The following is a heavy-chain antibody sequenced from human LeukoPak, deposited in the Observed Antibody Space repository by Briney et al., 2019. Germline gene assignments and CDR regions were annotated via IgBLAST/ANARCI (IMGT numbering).Heavy chain of an antibody. CDR1: GGSISSYY. J-gene: IGHJ6*03. D-gene: IGHD5-18*01. CDR3: ARDRPRLRGYSYGYYYYMDV. CDR2: IDTSGNT. V-gene: IGHV4-4*07. Sequence: SETLSLTCTVSGGSISSYYWSWIRQPAGKGLEWIGRIDTSGNTNYKPSLKSRVTMSVDTSKNQFSLKLSSVTAADTAVYYCARDRPRLRGYSYGYYYYMDVWGKGTTVTVSS.